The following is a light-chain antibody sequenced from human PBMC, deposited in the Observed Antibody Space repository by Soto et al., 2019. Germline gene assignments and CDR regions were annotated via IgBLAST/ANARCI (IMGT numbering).Light chain of an antibody. V-gene: IGLV6-57*01. CDR3: QSYDSSNHVV. Sequence: NFMLTQPHSVSESPGKTVTISCTRSSGSIASNYVQWYQQRPGSSPTTVIYEDNQRPSGVPDRFPGSIDSSSNSASLTISGLKTEDEADYYCQSYDSSNHVVFGGGTKVTVL. J-gene: IGLJ2*01. CDR2: EDN. CDR1: SGSIASNY.